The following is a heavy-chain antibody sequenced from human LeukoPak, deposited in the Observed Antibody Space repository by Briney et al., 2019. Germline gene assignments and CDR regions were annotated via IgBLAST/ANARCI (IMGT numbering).Heavy chain of an antibody. Sequence: GGSLRLSCAASGFTFSSYSMNWVRQAPGKGLEWVSYISSSSSTIYYADSVKGRFTISRDNAKNSLYLQMNSLRAEDTAVYYCARDSGSHYFDYWGQGTLVTVSS. CDR3: ARDSGSHYFDY. CDR1: GFTFSSYS. D-gene: IGHD5-12*01. V-gene: IGHV3-48*04. J-gene: IGHJ4*02. CDR2: ISSSSSTI.